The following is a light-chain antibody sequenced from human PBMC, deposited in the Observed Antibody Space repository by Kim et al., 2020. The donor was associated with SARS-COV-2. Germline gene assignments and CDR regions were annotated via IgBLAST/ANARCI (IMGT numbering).Light chain of an antibody. CDR2: LNSDGSH. CDR3: QTWGNGAIWV. Sequence: QLVLTQSPSASASLGASVKLTCTLSSGHSSYAIAWHQQQPEKGPRYLMKLNSDGSHSKGDGIPDRFSGSSSGAERYLTISSLQSEDEADYYCQTWGNGAIWVFGGGTQLTVL. CDR1: SGHSSYA. V-gene: IGLV4-69*01. J-gene: IGLJ3*02.